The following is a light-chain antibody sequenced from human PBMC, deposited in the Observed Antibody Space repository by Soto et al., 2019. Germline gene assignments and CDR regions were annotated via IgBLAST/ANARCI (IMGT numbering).Light chain of an antibody. CDR3: QVRTNWSIA. CDR1: QSTRSN. J-gene: IGKJ5*01. V-gene: IGKV3-15*01. CDR2: AAS. Sequence: EIVMTQSPVTLSVSPGERATLSCRASQSTRSNIAWYQHKPGQAPRLLIYAASTRATGIPARFSGSGSGTEFTLTISSLQSEDFAVYYCQVRTNWSIAFGRGTRLEI.